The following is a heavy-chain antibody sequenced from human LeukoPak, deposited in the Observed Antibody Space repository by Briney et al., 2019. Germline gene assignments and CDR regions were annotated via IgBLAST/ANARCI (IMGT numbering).Heavy chain of an antibody. CDR2: IIPIFGTA. Sequence: GGSVKVSCKASGGTFSSYAISWVRQAPGQGLEWMGGIIPIFGTANYAQKFQGRVTITADKSTSTAYMELSSLRSEDTAVYYCASRSGWLVLFSNSAEYFQHWGQGTLVTVSS. J-gene: IGHJ1*01. CDR1: GGTFSSYA. V-gene: IGHV1-69*06. D-gene: IGHD6-19*01. CDR3: ASRSGWLVLFSNSAEYFQH.